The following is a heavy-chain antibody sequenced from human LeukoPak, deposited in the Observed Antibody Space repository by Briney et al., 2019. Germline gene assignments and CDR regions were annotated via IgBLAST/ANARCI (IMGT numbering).Heavy chain of an antibody. V-gene: IGHV1-8*03. CDR3: ARGLEGTLSDTIFGVVIIYYYYYMDV. CDR1: GYTFTSYD. CDR2: MNPNSGNT. D-gene: IGHD3-3*01. Sequence: GASVKVSCKASGYTFTSYDINWVRQATGQGLEWMGWMNPNSGNTGYAQKSQGRVTITRNTSISTAYMELSSLRSEDTAVYYCARGLEGTLSDTIFGVVIIYYYYYMDVWGKGTTVTVSS. J-gene: IGHJ6*03.